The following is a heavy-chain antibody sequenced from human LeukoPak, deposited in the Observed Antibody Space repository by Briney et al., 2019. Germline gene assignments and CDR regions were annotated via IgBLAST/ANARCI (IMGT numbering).Heavy chain of an antibody. Sequence: PGGSLRLSCAASEFTFNRYWMSWVRQAPGKGLEWVANIKHDGSEAHYVDSVKGRFTISRENAKNSLSLQMNSLNVDDTGVYFCTRDALFGSGRTHLDFWSQGTLVSVSS. D-gene: IGHD3-10*01. V-gene: IGHV3-7*04. J-gene: IGHJ4*02. CDR1: EFTFNRYW. CDR2: IKHDGSEA. CDR3: TRDALFGSGRTHLDF.